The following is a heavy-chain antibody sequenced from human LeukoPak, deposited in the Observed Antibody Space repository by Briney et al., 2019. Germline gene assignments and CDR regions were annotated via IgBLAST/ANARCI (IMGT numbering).Heavy chain of an antibody. Sequence: ASVKVSCKASGYTFISDAMNWVRQAPGQGLQWMGWINTYTGKPTYAQGFTGRFVFSLDTSVSTAYLQISSLKAEDTAVYYCARLRSVADYDYWGQGSLVTVSS. CDR2: INTYTGKP. CDR1: GYTFISDA. D-gene: IGHD5/OR15-5a*01. J-gene: IGHJ4*02. CDR3: ARLRSVADYDY. V-gene: IGHV7-4-1*02.